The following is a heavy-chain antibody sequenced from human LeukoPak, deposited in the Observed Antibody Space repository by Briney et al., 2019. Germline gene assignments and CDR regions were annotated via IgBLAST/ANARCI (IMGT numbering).Heavy chain of an antibody. J-gene: IGHJ4*02. CDR2: IYHSGST. Sequence: SETLSLTCAVSGGSISSGGYSWSWIRQPPGKGLEWIGYIYHSGSTYYNPSLKSRVTISVDRSKNQFSLKLSSVTAADTAVYYCARVHYYDSSGYYYWGQGTLVTVSS. CDR3: ARVHYYDSSGYYY. D-gene: IGHD3-22*01. V-gene: IGHV4-30-2*01. CDR1: GGSISSGGYS.